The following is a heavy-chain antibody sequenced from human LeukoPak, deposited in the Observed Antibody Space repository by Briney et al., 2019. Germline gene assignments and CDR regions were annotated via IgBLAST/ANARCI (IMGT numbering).Heavy chain of an antibody. CDR3: TASMSRGVTAARN. CDR1: GITVSDVV. Sequence: GGSLRLSCTASGITVSDVVMSWVRQAPGKGLEWIGRIKAKIDGGPTAYAASVNGRFYITRDDSQNMVFLQMNSLESEDAGVYYYTASMSRGVTAARNWGQGTLVTVSS. CDR2: IKAKIDGGPT. D-gene: IGHD2-21*02. J-gene: IGHJ4*02. V-gene: IGHV3-15*01.